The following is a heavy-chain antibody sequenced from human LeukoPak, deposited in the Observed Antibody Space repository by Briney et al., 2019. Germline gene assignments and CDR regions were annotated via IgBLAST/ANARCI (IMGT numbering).Heavy chain of an antibody. J-gene: IGHJ4*02. D-gene: IGHD6-19*01. CDR3: ARRGRYSGWYDY. CDR1: GGTFSSYA. V-gene: IGHV1-69*13. Sequence: SVKVSCKASGGTFSSYAISWVRQAPGQGLEWMGGIIPVFGTANYAQKFQGRVTITADESTSTAYMELSSLRSEDTAVYYCARRGRYSGWYDYWGQGTLVTVSS. CDR2: IIPVFGTA.